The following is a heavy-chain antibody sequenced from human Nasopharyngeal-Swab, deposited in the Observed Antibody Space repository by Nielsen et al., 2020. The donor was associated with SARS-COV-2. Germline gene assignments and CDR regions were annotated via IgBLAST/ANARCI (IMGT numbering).Heavy chain of an antibody. V-gene: IGHV1-18*01. CDR1: GYTFTSYG. Sequence: ASVKVSCKASGYTFTSYGFGWMRQAPGQGLEYIGWISAYNGRTYYEQKFQGRVTMATDTSTSTAYMELGSLRSDDTALYYCGRWSSWPVHYFDFWGQGTLVTVSS. CDR2: ISAYNGRT. D-gene: IGHD2-15*01. CDR3: GRWSSWPVHYFDF. J-gene: IGHJ4*02.